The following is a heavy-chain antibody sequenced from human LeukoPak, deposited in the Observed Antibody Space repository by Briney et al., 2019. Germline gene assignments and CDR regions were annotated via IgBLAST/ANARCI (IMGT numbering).Heavy chain of an antibody. CDR2: ISYDGSNK. D-gene: IGHD2-2*01. Sequence: GGSLRLSCAASGFTFSSYAMHWVRQAPGKGLDGVAVISYDGSNKYYADSVKGRFTISRDNSKNTLYLQMNSLRAEDTAVYYCARGRLGYCSSTSCLSPDYWGQGTLVTVSS. CDR1: GFTFSSYA. J-gene: IGHJ4*02. CDR3: ARGRLGYCSSTSCLSPDY. V-gene: IGHV3-30-3*01.